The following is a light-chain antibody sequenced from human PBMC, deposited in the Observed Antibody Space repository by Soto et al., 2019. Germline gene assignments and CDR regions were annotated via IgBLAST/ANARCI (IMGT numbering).Light chain of an antibody. CDR3: SSYAGSNNYV. CDR1: SSDVGAYNY. J-gene: IGLJ1*01. CDR2: EVS. V-gene: IGLV2-8*01. Sequence: QSALTQPPSASGSPGQSVTIYCTGTSSDVGAYNYVSWYQLHADKAPRLIVYEVSKRPSDVPDRFSASKSANTASLTVSGLQTEDEADYYCSSYAGSNNYVFGIGTKLTVL.